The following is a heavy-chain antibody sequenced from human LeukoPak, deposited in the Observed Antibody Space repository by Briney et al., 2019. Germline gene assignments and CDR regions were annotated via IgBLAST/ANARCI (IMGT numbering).Heavy chain of an antibody. V-gene: IGHV3-66*01. CDR2: IYSGGST. CDR1: GFTVSSNY. J-gene: IGHJ4*02. D-gene: IGHD3-10*01. Sequence: GGSLRLSCAASGFTVSSNYMSWVRQAPGKGLEWVSVIYSGGSTYYADSVKGRFTISRDNSKNTLYLQMNSLRAEDTAVYYCVRDILGLNGGYWGQGILVTVSS. CDR3: VRDILGLNGGY.